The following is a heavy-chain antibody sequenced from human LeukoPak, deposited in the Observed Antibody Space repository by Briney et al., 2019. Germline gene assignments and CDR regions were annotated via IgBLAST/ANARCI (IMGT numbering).Heavy chain of an antibody. V-gene: IGHV3-23*01. J-gene: IGHJ5*02. Sequence: PGGSLRLSCAASGFTFSNYAMSWVRQARGKGLGWVSAISGSGGTTYYADSVKGRFTISRDNSKNTLYLQMNSLRAEDTAVYYCAKGELSSGWSPWGQGTLVTVSS. CDR3: AKGELSSGWSP. CDR1: GFTFSNYA. CDR2: ISGSGGTT. D-gene: IGHD6-19*01.